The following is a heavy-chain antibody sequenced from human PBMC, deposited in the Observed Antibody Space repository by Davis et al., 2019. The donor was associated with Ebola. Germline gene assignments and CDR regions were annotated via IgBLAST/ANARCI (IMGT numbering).Heavy chain of an antibody. CDR1: GFTFSSYA. D-gene: IGHD3-3*01. J-gene: IGHJ6*02. CDR2: ISYDGSNK. CDR3: ARDLLLEWLLCGMDV. Sequence: GESLKISCAASGFTFSSYAMHWVRQAPGKGLEWVAVISYDGSNKYYADSVKGRFTISRDNAKNSLYLQMNSLRAEDTAVYYCARDLLLEWLLCGMDVWGQGTTVTVSS. V-gene: IGHV3-30-3*01.